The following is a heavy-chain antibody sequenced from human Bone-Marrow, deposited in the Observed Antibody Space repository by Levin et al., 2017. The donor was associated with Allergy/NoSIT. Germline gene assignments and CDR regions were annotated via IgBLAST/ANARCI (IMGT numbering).Heavy chain of an antibody. CDR2: ISSSSRHI. CDR3: AGGLRGMATITEVHS. V-gene: IGHV3-21*01. CDR1: GFTFLSYT. D-gene: IGHD5-24*01. Sequence: PGGSLRLSCAASGFTFLSYTMAWVRQAPGKGLEWVSSISSSSRHIYYADSLKGRFTISRDNAKNSLYLQMSSLRVEDTAVYYCAGGLRGMATITEVHSWGQGTLVTVSS. J-gene: IGHJ4*02.